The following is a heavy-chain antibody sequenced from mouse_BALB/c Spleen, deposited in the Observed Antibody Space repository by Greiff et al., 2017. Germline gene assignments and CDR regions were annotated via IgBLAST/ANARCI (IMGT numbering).Heavy chain of an antibody. CDR3: ARSHDYRRPYAMDY. D-gene: IGHD2-4*01. V-gene: IGHV1-84*02. Sequence: QVQLQQSGPELVKPGASVKISCKASGYTFTDYYINWVKQKPGQGLEWIGWIYPGSGNTKYNEKFKGKATLTVDTSSSTAYMQLSSLTSEDTAFYFCARSHDYRRPYAMDYWGQGTSVTVSS. J-gene: IGHJ4*01. CDR1: GYTFTDYY. CDR2: IYPGSGNT.